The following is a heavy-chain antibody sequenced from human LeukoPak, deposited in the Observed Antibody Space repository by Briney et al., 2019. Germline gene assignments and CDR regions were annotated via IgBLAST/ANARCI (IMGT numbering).Heavy chain of an antibody. Sequence: GASVKDSCKASRYTFTTYGISCVRQAPGQGLEWMGWISAYNGNTNYAQKLQGRVTMTTDTSTSTAYMELRSLRSDDTAVYYCARTPDYSDSTCFDYWGQGTLVTVSS. CDR2: ISAYNGNT. V-gene: IGHV1-18*01. CDR3: ARTPDYSDSTCFDY. J-gene: IGHJ4*02. CDR1: RYTFTTYG. D-gene: IGHD4-11*01.